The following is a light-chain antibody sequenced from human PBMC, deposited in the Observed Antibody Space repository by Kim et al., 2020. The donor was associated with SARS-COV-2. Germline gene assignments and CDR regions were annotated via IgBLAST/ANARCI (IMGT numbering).Light chain of an antibody. V-gene: IGLV1-40*01. CDR3: QSYDSSLSALYV. CDR1: SSNIGAGYD. CDR2: GNS. J-gene: IGLJ1*01. Sequence: QSVLTQPPSVSGAPGQRVTISCNGSSSNIGAGYDVHWYQQLPGTAPKLLIYGNSNRPSGVPDRFSGSKSGTSASLAITGLQAEDEADYYCQSYDSSLSALYVFGTGTKVTFL.